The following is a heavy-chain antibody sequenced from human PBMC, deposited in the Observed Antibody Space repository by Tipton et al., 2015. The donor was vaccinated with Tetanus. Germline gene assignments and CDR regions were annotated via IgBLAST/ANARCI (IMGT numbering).Heavy chain of an antibody. CDR2: TCYSAKWYY. Sequence: PGLVKPSQTLSLTCVITGDSVSNNRATWNWIRQSPSRGPEWLGRTCYSAKWYYEYALSVRSRIRIDPGTAKNQVSLQLNSVTPESSAVYYCVREMQQWIPEGGFDPWGQGTPVTVSS. D-gene: IGHD3-16*01. CDR1: GDSVSNNRAT. V-gene: IGHV6-1*01. CDR3: VREMQQWIPEGGFDP. J-gene: IGHJ5*02.